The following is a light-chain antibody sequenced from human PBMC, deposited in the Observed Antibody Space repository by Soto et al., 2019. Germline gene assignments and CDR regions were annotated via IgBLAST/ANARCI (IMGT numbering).Light chain of an antibody. CDR2: DAS. Sequence: DIQMTQSPPTLSASVGDRVTITCRASQSISSWLAWYQQKPGKAPKLLIYDASTLESGVPSRFSGSGSRTEITLTISSLQPDDFATYSCQPYNNYLMYTFGQGTKLEI. CDR1: QSISSW. J-gene: IGKJ2*01. CDR3: QPYNNYLMYT. V-gene: IGKV1-5*01.